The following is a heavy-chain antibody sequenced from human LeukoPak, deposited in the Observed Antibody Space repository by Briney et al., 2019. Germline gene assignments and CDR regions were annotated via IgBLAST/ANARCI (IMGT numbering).Heavy chain of an antibody. CDR1: GGXIGTYY. D-gene: IGHD2-21*02. Sequence: SETLSLTCTVSGGXIGTYYWSWIRQPAGKGLEWIGRIHITGSTNYNPSLKSRVAMSLDTSKNQFFLKLNSLTAADTAVYYCARVGLLAFDIWGQGTMVTVSS. CDR2: IHITGST. J-gene: IGHJ3*02. CDR3: ARVGLLAFDI. V-gene: IGHV4-4*07.